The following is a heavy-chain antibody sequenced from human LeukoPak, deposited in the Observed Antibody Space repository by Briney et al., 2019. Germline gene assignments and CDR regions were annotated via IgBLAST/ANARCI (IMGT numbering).Heavy chain of an antibody. D-gene: IGHD6-25*01. CDR2: TYYRSKWYT. V-gene: IGHV6-1*01. Sequence: SQTLSLTCAISGDSVSSNSVTWNWIRQSPSRGLEWLGRTYYRSKWYTDYAVSVKSRITINPDTSKNQFSLQLNSVTPEDTAVEYCVRYSSGNYFDYWGQGTLVTVSS. CDR3: VRYSSGNYFDY. CDR1: GDSVSSNSVT. J-gene: IGHJ4*02.